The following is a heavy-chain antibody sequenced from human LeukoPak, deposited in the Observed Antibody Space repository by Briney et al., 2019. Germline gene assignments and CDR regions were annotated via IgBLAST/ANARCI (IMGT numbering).Heavy chain of an antibody. V-gene: IGHV3-33*03. J-gene: IGHJ4*02. CDR1: GFTFSSYG. Sequence: GGSLRLSCAASGFTFSSYGMYWVRQAPGKGLEWVAIIWYDGSNIYYADSVKGRFTISRDNAKNTLYLQMNSLRAEDTAVYFCATDRGYSFDYWGQGTLVTVSS. CDR2: IWYDGSNI. CDR3: ATDRGYSFDY. D-gene: IGHD5-18*01.